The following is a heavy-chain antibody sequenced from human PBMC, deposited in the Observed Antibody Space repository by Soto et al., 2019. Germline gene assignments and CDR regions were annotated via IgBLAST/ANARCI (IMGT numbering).Heavy chain of an antibody. Sequence: PSETLSLTCTVSGGSISSGDYYWSWIRQPPGKGLEWIGYIYYSGSTYYNPSLKSRVTISVDTSKNQFSLKLSSVTAADTAVYYCATRNPNYGDYHFDYWGQGTLVTVSS. CDR3: ATRNPNYGDYHFDY. V-gene: IGHV4-30-4*01. J-gene: IGHJ4*02. D-gene: IGHD4-17*01. CDR2: IYYSGST. CDR1: GGSISSGDYY.